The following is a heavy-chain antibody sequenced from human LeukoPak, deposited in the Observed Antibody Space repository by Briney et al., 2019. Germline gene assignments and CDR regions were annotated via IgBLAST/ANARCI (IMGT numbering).Heavy chain of an antibody. Sequence: ASVKVSCKASGYTFTSYYMHWVRQAPGQGLEWMRIINPSGGSPSYAQKFQGRVTMTRDMSTSPVYLELSSLRSEDTAVYYCARDRARYSSGSWDYWGQGTLVTVSS. CDR1: GYTFTSYY. D-gene: IGHD6-19*01. CDR3: ARDRARYSSGSWDY. J-gene: IGHJ4*02. CDR2: INPSGGSP. V-gene: IGHV1-46*01.